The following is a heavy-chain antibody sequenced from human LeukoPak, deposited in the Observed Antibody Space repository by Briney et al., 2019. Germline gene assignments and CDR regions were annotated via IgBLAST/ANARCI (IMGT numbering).Heavy chain of an antibody. V-gene: IGHV3-48*03. J-gene: IGHJ3*02. D-gene: IGHD2-15*01. CDR1: GFTFSSYE. CDR3: ARDCGGGSCYGPYDAFDI. Sequence: PGRSLRLSCTASGFTFSSYEMNWVRQAPGKGLEWVSYISSSGSNIYYADSVKGRFTISRDNAKNSLYLQMNSLRAEDTAVYYCARDCGGGSCYGPYDAFDIWGQGTMVTVSS. CDR2: ISSSGSNI.